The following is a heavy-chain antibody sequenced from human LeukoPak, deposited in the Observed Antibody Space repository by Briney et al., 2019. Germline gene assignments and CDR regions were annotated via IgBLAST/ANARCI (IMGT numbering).Heavy chain of an antibody. Sequence: SSETLSLTCTVSGGSISSYYWSWIRQPPGKGLEWIGYIYYSGSTNYNPSLKSRVTISVDTSKNQFSLKLSSVTAADTAVYYCARGGYSGYDHMDVWGKGTTVTISS. J-gene: IGHJ6*03. CDR3: ARGGYSGYDHMDV. CDR2: IYYSGST. D-gene: IGHD5-12*01. V-gene: IGHV4-59*01. CDR1: GGSISSYY.